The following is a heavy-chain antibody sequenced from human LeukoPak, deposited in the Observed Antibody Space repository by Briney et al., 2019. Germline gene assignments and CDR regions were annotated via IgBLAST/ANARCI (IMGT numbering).Heavy chain of an antibody. CDR3: AKMPQTAAGTGYFDL. V-gene: IGHV3-23*01. D-gene: IGHD6-13*01. CDR1: GFTFSSYT. CDR2: ISGSGGST. Sequence: GGSLRLSCAASGFTFSSYTMHWVRQIPGERPEWVSAISGSGGSTYYADSVKGRFTISRDNSKNTLYLQMNSLRAEDTAVYYCAKMPQTAAGTGYFDLWGRGTLVTVSS. J-gene: IGHJ2*01.